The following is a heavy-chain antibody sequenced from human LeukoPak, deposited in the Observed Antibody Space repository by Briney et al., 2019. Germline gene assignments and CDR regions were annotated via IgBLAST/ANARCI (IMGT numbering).Heavy chain of an antibody. Sequence: SVKVSRKASGGTFSSYAISWVRQAPGQGLEWMGGIIPIFGTANYAQKFQGRVTITADESTSTAYMELSSLRSEDTAVYYCARDGCSSTSCPYYYYYGMDVWGQGTTVTVSS. CDR2: IIPIFGTA. J-gene: IGHJ6*02. CDR1: GGTFSSYA. D-gene: IGHD2-2*01. V-gene: IGHV1-69*13. CDR3: ARDGCSSTSCPYYYYYGMDV.